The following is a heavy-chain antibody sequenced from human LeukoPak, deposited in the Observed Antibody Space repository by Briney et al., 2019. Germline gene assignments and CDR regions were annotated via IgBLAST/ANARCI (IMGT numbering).Heavy chain of an antibody. J-gene: IGHJ4*02. V-gene: IGHV3-23*01. CDR2: ISGSGGGT. Sequence: GGSLRLSCAASGFTFSDYYMSWIRQAPGKGLEWVSAISGSGGGTYYADSVKGRFTISRDNFKNTLYLQMNSLRAEDTAVYYCAKGNKVVVVEGYYFDYWGQGTLVTVSS. D-gene: IGHD2-15*01. CDR1: GFTFSDYY. CDR3: AKGNKVVVVEGYYFDY.